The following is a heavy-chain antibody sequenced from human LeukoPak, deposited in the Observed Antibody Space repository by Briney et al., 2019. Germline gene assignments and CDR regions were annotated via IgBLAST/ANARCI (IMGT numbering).Heavy chain of an antibody. D-gene: IGHD6-13*01. CDR1: GFTCSGYW. J-gene: IGHJ6*02. Sequence: GGPLSISCGSSGFTCSGYWMRVVLQAPGNVQVRVSRINSDGSSTSYADSVKRRFTISRDNAKNTLYLQMNSLRAEDTAVYYCARRYSSSWLALSSYSYDGMDVWGQGTTVTVSS. CDR2: INSDGSST. CDR3: ARRYSSSWLALSSYSYDGMDV. V-gene: IGHV3-74*01.